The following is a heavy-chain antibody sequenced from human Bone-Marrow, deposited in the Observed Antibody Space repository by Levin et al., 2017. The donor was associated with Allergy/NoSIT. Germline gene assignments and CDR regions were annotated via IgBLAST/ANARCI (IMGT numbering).Heavy chain of an antibody. CDR1: GFTFENYA. D-gene: IGHD6-19*01. J-gene: IGHJ4*02. CDR2: ISWNSGFI. Sequence: SGGSLRLSCAASGFTFENYALHWVRQAPGKGLEWVSGISWNSGFIGYADSVKGRFTISRVNAKNSLYLQMNSLRAEDTALYFCARDPSSGWYGGSLDYWGQGALVTVSP. CDR3: ARDPSSGWYGGSLDY. V-gene: IGHV3-9*01.